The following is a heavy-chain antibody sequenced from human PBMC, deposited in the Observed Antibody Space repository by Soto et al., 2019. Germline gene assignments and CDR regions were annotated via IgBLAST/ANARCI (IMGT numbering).Heavy chain of an antibody. CDR1: GFTFSSYA. J-gene: IGHJ5*02. V-gene: IGHV3-23*01. CDR3: AKDREQWLVPQAHWFDP. D-gene: IGHD6-19*01. Sequence: GGSLRLSCAASGFTFSSYAMSWVRQAPGKGLEWVSAISGSGGSTYYADSVKGRFTISRDNSKNTLYLQMNSLRAEDTAVYYCAKDREQWLVPQAHWFDPWGQGTLVTVSS. CDR2: ISGSGGST.